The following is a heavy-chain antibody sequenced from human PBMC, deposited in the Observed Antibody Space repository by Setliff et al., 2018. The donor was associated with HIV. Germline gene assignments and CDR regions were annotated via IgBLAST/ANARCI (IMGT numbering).Heavy chain of an antibody. CDR3: ARGLERTNALFGVLSIWLDS. CDR2: INEDGSKK. D-gene: IGHD2-8*01. J-gene: IGHJ5*01. V-gene: IGHV3-7*03. CDR1: GFAFNDYY. Sequence: GGSLRLSCVSSGFAFNDYYMTWVRQAPGKGLEWAATINEDGSKKYYGASVKGRFTVSRDNAKKSLYLQMNSLRAEDTAVYFCARGLERTNALFGVLSIWLDSWGQGTLVTVSS.